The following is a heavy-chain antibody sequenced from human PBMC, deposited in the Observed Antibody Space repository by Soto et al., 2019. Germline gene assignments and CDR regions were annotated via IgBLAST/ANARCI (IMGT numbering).Heavy chain of an antibody. D-gene: IGHD3-22*01. V-gene: IGHV3-48*02. CDR2: ISSSSSTI. CDR1: GFTFSSYS. J-gene: IGHJ3*02. CDR3: ARVPGSGYYYSEPNAFDI. Sequence: EVQLVESGGGLVQPGGSLRLSCAASGFTFSSYSMNWVRQAPGKGLEWVSYISSSSSTIYYTDSVKGRFTISRDNAKNSLYLQMNSLRDEYTAVYYCARVPGSGYYYSEPNAFDIWGQGTMVTVSS.